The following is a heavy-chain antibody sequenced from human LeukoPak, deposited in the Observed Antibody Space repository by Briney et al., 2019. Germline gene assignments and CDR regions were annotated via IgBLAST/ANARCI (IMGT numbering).Heavy chain of an antibody. CDR1: GYTFTSYY. D-gene: IGHD4-17*01. Sequence: ASVKVSCKTSGYTFTSYYMHWVRQAPGQGLEWMGIINPSGGSTSYKEKFQGRVTITADKSTSTAYMELSSLRSEDTAVYCCARDGAPLDDYGDYFWFDPWGQGTLVTVSS. J-gene: IGHJ5*02. CDR3: ARDGAPLDDYGDYFWFDP. CDR2: INPSGGST. V-gene: IGHV1-46*01.